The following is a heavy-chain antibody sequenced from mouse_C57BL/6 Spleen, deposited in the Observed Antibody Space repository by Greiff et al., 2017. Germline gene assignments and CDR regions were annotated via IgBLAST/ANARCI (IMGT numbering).Heavy chain of an antibody. D-gene: IGHD1-1*02. CDR3: ARNYAIDY. J-gene: IGHJ2*01. V-gene: IGHV1-50*01. CDR2: IDPSDSYT. CDR1: GYTFTSYW. Sequence: VQLQQPGAELVKPGASVKLSCKASGYTFTSYWMQWVKQRPGQGLEWIGEIDPSDSYTNYNQKFKGKATLTVDTSSSTAYMQLSSLTSEDSAVYYCARNYAIDYWGQGTTLTVSS.